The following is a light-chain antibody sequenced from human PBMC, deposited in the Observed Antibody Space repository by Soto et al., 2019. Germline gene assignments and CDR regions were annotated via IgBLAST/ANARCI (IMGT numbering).Light chain of an antibody. CDR3: QQYNNWPLT. Sequence: ERVMTQSPATLSVSPGERVTLSCRASQSVSSNLAWYQQKPGQAPRHLIYGASTRATGIPARFSGSGSGTEFTLTISSLQSEDFAVYYCQQYNNWPLTFGGGTKVEIK. V-gene: IGKV3-15*01. CDR1: QSVSSN. J-gene: IGKJ4*01. CDR2: GAS.